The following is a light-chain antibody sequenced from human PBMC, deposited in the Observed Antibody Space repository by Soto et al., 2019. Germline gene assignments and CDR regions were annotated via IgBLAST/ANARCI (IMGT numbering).Light chain of an antibody. CDR3: SSYTSKSSLI. CDR1: SSHIGATYD. Sequence: QSVLTQPPSVSGAPGQRVTISCAGSSSHIGATYDIHWYQQLPGAAPRLLIYGNSNRPSGISFRFSGSKSGNTASLTISGLQAEDEADYYCSSYTSKSSLIFGGGTKLTVL. V-gene: IGLV1-40*01. CDR2: GNS. J-gene: IGLJ2*01.